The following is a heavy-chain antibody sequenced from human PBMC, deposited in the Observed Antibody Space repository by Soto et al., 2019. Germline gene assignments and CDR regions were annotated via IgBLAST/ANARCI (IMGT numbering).Heavy chain of an antibody. J-gene: IGHJ2*01. V-gene: IGHV3-48*01. CDR3: ARDPSRGSDWARYLDL. D-gene: IGHD1-26*01. CDR1: GFSFSNYA. Sequence: EVQLVESGGGLVQPGGSLRLSCAASGFSFSNYAMDWVRQAPGKGLEWVSYISGSSSNIRYAHSVKGRFTISRDNAKSSVYLQMNSLRADDMAVYYCARDPSRGSDWARYLDLWGRGTLVTVSS. CDR2: ISGSSSNI.